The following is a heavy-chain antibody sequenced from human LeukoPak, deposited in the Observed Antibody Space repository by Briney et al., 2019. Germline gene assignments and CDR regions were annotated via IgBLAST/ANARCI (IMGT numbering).Heavy chain of an antibody. V-gene: IGHV3-23*01. CDR3: AKDEVYCSSISCYYYYYGMDV. D-gene: IGHD2-2*01. Sequence: GGSLRLSCAASGFTFSSYAMSWVRQAPGKGLEWVSAISGSGGSTYYADSVKGRFTISRDNSKNTLYLQMNSLRAEDTAVYYCAKDEVYCSSISCYYYYYGMDVWGQGTTVTVSS. CDR2: ISGSGGST. CDR1: GFTFSSYA. J-gene: IGHJ6*02.